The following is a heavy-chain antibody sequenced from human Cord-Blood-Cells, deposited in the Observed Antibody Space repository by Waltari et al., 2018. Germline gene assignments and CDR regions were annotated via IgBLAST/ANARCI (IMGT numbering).Heavy chain of an antibody. CDR3: ARSRGYSYGDAFDI. CDR2: IYYSGST. CDR1: GGSISSSSYY. J-gene: IGHJ3*02. D-gene: IGHD5-18*01. V-gene: IGHV4-39*01. Sequence: QLQLQESGPGLVKPSETLSLTCTVSGGSISSSSYYWGWIRQPPGKGLEWIGSIYYSGSTYDNPYLKSRGTISVDTSKNQFSLKLSSVTAAVTAVYYCARSRGYSYGDAFDIWGQGTMVTVSS.